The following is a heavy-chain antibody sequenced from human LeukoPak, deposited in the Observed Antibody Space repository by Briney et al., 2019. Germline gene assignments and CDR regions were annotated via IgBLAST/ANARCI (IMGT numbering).Heavy chain of an antibody. D-gene: IGHD6-19*01. CDR1: GYTFTGYY. V-gene: IGHV3-30-3*01. J-gene: IGHJ4*02. CDR2: ISYDGSNK. CDR3: ARDLSVDSSGPAALLIDY. Sequence: SCKASGYTFTGYYMHWVRQAPGKGLEWVAVISYDGSNKYYADSVKGRFTISRDNSKNTLYLQMNSLRAEDTAVYYCARDLSVDSSGPAALLIDYWGQGTLVTVSS.